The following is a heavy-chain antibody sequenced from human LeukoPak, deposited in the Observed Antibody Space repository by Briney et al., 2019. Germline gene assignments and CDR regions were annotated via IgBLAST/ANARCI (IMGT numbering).Heavy chain of an antibody. V-gene: IGHV1-24*01. CDR2: FDPEDGET. CDR1: GYTLTELS. Sequence: ASVKVSCKVSGYTLTELSMHWVRQAPGKELEWMGGFDPEDGETIYAQKFQGRVTMTEDTSTDTAYMELSSLRSEDTAVYYCATKYYYDSKSAFDIWGQGTMVTVSS. CDR3: ATKYYYDSKSAFDI. D-gene: IGHD3-22*01. J-gene: IGHJ3*02.